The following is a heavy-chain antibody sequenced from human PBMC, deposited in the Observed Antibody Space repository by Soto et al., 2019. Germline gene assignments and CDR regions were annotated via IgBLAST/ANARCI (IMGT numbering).Heavy chain of an antibody. J-gene: IGHJ5*02. V-gene: IGHV3-23*01. CDR1: GFTFSSYA. CDR2: ISGSGGST. CDR3: AKDHPNPRFYDFWSGYYSGNWFDP. Sequence: EVQLLESGGGLVQPGGSLRLSCAASGFTFSSYAMSWVRQAPGKGLEWVSAISGSGGSTYYADSVKGRFTISRDNSKNTLYLQMNSLRAEDTAVYYCAKDHPNPRFYDFWSGYYSGNWFDPWGQGTLVTVSS. D-gene: IGHD3-3*01.